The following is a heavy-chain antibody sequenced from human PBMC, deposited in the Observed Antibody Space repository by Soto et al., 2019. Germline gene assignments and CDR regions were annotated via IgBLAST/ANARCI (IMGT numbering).Heavy chain of an antibody. CDR2: ISAYNGNT. CDR1: GYTFTSYG. D-gene: IGHD6-13*01. Sequence: QVQLVQSGAEVKKPGASVKVSCKASGYTFTSYGISWVRQAPGQGLERMGWISAYNGNTNYAQKLQGRVTMTTDTSTSTAYMELRSLRSDDTAVYYCARVADHMVTSSSFLDYWGQGTLVTVSS. CDR3: ARVADHMVTSSSFLDY. J-gene: IGHJ4*02. V-gene: IGHV1-18*01.